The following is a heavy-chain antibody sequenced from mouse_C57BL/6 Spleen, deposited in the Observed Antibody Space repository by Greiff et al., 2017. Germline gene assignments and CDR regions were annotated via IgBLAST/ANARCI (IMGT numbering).Heavy chain of an antibody. J-gene: IGHJ1*03. Sequence: QVQLQQSGAELVRPGTSVKVSCKASGYAFTNYLIEWVKQRPGQGLEWIGVINPGSGGTNYNEKFKGKATLTADKSSSTAYMQLSSLTSEDSAVYFCARTRDSNYSYWYFDVWGTGTTVTVSS. V-gene: IGHV1-54*01. D-gene: IGHD2-5*01. CDR3: ARTRDSNYSYWYFDV. CDR1: GYAFTNYL. CDR2: INPGSGGT.